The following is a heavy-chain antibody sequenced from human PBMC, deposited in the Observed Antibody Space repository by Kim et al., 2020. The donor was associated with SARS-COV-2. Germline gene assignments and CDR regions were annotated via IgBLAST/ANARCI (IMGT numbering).Heavy chain of an antibody. CDR2: ST. CDR3: ARMRSINFDY. J-gene: IGHJ4*02. V-gene: IGHV4-39*01. D-gene: IGHD5-12*01. Sequence: STDDHPSQKSRITITVDTSRTQFSLRLSSVTAADTAVYYCARMRSINFDYWGQGTLVTVSS.